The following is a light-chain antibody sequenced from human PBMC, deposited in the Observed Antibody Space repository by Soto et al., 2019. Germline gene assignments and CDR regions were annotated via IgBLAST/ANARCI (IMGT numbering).Light chain of an antibody. CDR3: QQDGTSEII. Sequence: EMVMPPSPATLPVSPCERATLSFSASQRLTDGCLALYQQKPGQAPRLLISDTSSRATGIPDRFSGSGSGTHFTLTISKLEPEDFAVFFCQQDGTSEIIFGQGTRLEIK. CDR2: DTS. CDR1: QRLTDGC. J-gene: IGKJ5*01. V-gene: IGKV3-20*01.